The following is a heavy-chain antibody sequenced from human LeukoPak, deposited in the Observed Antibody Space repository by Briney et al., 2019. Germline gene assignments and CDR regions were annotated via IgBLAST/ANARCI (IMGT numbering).Heavy chain of an antibody. J-gene: IGHJ4*02. CDR1: GGSISSSSYY. Sequence: PSETLSLTCTVSGGSISSSSYYWGWIRQPPGRGLEWFGSIYYSGSTYYNPSLKSRVTISVDTPKNQFSLKLSSVTAADTAVYYCARAVGTIKDRSGSKMSRGFDYWGQGTLVTVSS. V-gene: IGHV4-39*07. CDR3: ARAVGTIKDRSGSKMSRGFDY. CDR2: IYYSGST. D-gene: IGHD3-10*01.